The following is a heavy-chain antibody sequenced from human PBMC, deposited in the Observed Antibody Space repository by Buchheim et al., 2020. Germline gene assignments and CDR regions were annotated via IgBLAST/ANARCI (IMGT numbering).Heavy chain of an antibody. CDR2: IGGDGRS. CDR1: GFSFSTNA. D-gene: IGHD3-3*02. CDR3: AKDLHFWSGMDY. Sequence: DVQLLQSGGGLVQPGGSLRLSRAASGFSFSTNAMSWVRQAPGRGLEWVSGIGGDGRSHYADSVQGRFTISRDSSKDTLYLQMNGLRVEDTATYYCAKDLHFWSGMDYWGQGAL. V-gene: IGHV3-23*01. J-gene: IGHJ4*02.